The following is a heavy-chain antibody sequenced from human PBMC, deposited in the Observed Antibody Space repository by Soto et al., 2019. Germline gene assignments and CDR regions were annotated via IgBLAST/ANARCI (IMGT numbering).Heavy chain of an antibody. CDR1: GGAFSSYA. J-gene: IGHJ6*01. D-gene: IGHD2-2*01. CDR2: IIPIFGTA. Sequence: GGSGKDCLKASGGAFSSYAISLVRQAPGQGVEWTGGIIPIFGTANYAQKFQGRVTITADKSTSTAYMELSSLRSEDTAVYYCARDWGFRDTVVVPDAGYGMDVWGQGTTVTVSS. V-gene: IGHV1-69*06. CDR3: ARDWGFRDTVVVPDAGYGMDV.